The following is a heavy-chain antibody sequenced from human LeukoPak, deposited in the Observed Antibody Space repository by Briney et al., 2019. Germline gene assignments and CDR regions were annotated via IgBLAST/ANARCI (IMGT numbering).Heavy chain of an antibody. CDR2: IRYDGSNK. D-gene: IGHD2-2*01. J-gene: IGHJ4*02. Sequence: GGSLRLSCAASGFTFSSYGMHWVRQAPGKGLEWVAFIRYDGSNKYYADSVKGRFTISRDNSKNTLYLQMNSLRAEDTAVYYCAKDGSFATSLVVPAAMYYFDYWGQGTLVTVSS. CDR3: AKDGSFATSLVVPAAMYYFDY. CDR1: GFTFSSYG. V-gene: IGHV3-30*02.